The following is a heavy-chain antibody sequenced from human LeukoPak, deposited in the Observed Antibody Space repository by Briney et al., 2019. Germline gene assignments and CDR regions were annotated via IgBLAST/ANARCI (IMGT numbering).Heavy chain of an antibody. D-gene: IGHD3-10*01. CDR3: ARGRTASSMVEY. V-gene: IGHV4-34*01. Sequence: SETLSLTCAVYGGSFSGYYWSWIRQPPGKGLEWIGEINHSGSTNYNPSLKSRVTISVDTSRNQFSLKLSSVTAADTAVYYCARGRTASSMVEYWGQGTLVTVSS. CDR1: GGSFSGYY. J-gene: IGHJ4*02. CDR2: INHSGST.